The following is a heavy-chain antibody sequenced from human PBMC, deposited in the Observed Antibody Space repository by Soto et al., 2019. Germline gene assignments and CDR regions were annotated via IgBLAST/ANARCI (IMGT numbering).Heavy chain of an antibody. CDR2: ISYDGSNK. V-gene: IGHV3-30*18. CDR3: EKHGDYYGMDV. CDR1: GFTFSSYG. J-gene: IGHJ6*02. Sequence: QVQLVESGGGVVQPGRSLRLSCAASGFTFSSYGMHWVRQAPGKGLEWVAVISYDGSNKYYADSVKDRFTISRDNSKNTLYLQMNSLRAEDTGVYYGEKHGDYYGMDVWGQGTTVTVSS.